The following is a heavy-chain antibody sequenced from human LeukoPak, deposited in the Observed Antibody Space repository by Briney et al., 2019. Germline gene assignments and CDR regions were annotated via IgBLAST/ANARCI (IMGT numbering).Heavy chain of an antibody. J-gene: IGHJ6*02. V-gene: IGHV3-21*01. CDR3: ARDIISPYYYYGMDV. CDR2: ISSSSSYI. Sequence: GGSLRLSCAASGFTFSSYSMNWVRQAPGKGLEWVSSISSSSSYIYYADSVKGRFTISRDNAKNSLYLQMSSLRAEDTAVYYCARDIISPYYYYGMDVWGQGTTVTVSS. D-gene: IGHD1-14*01. CDR1: GFTFSSYS.